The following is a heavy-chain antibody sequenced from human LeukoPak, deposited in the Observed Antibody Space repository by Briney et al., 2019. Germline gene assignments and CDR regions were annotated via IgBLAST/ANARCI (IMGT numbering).Heavy chain of an antibody. J-gene: IGHJ3*02. CDR1: GYTFTSYD. CDR3: ARDLGMVRGALDAFDI. Sequence: ASVKVSCKASGYTFTSYDINWVRQAPGQGLEWMGWMNPNRGNTGYAQKFQGRVTMTRNTSISTAYMELSSLRSEDTAVYYCARDLGMVRGALDAFDIWGQGTMVTVSS. CDR2: MNPNRGNT. V-gene: IGHV1-8*01. D-gene: IGHD3-10*01.